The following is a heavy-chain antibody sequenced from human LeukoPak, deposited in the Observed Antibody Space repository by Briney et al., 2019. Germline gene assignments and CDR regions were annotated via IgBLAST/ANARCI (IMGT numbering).Heavy chain of an antibody. CDR2: IRYDGSNK. CDR1: GFTFSSYG. V-gene: IGHV3-30*02. CDR3: AKDQTPWPDIVLMYASEVGY. D-gene: IGHD2-8*01. J-gene: IGHJ4*02. Sequence: PGGSLRLSCAASGFTFSSYGMHWVRQAPGKGLEWVAFIRYDGSNKYYADSVKGRFTISRDNSKNTLYLQMNSLRAEDTAVYYCAKDQTPWPDIVLMYASEVGYWGQGTLVTVSS.